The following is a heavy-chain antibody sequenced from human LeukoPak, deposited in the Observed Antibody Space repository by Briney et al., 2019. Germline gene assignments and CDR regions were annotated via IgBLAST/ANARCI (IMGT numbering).Heavy chain of an antibody. V-gene: IGHV4-39*01. J-gene: IGHJ3*01. Sequence: SDTLSLTCTVSGDSFTSILSWWDWVPLPPGKGLEWIGGIQYTGRTFSNPSLKSRVSISVDTSKKQFSLDLRSATAADTAVAYCANRSYNFVSYAVWGQGTRVTVSS. D-gene: IGHD1-20*01. CDR2: IQYTGRT. CDR3: ANRSYNFVSYAV. CDR1: GDSFTSILSW.